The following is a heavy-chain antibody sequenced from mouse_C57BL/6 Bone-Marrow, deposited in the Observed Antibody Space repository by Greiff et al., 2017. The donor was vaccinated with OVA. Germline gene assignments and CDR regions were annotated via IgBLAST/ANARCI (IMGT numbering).Heavy chain of an antibody. Sequence: EVPLVESGGGLVQPGGSLKLSCAASGFTFSDYGMAWVRQAPRKGPEWVAFISNLAYSIYYADTVTGRFTISRENAKNTLYLEMSSLRSEDTAMYYCARVSYYYAMDYWGQGTSVTVSS. V-gene: IGHV5-15*01. CDR1: GFTFSDYG. D-gene: IGHD6-2*01. CDR3: ARVSYYYAMDY. J-gene: IGHJ4*01. CDR2: ISNLAYSI.